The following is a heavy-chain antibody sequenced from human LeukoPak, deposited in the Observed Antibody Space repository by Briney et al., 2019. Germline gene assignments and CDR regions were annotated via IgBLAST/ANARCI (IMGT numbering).Heavy chain of an antibody. CDR1: GFTFSSYA. CDR2: ISGSGGST. D-gene: IGHD1-26*01. CDR3: AKDSVGSGSYWCFDY. Sequence: GGSLRLSCAASGFTFSSYAMIWLRQAPGKGLEWVTAISGSGGSTYYADSVKGRFTISRDNSKNTLYLQMNSLRAEDTAVYYCAKDSVGSGSYWCFDYWGQGTLVTVSS. V-gene: IGHV3-23*01. J-gene: IGHJ4*02.